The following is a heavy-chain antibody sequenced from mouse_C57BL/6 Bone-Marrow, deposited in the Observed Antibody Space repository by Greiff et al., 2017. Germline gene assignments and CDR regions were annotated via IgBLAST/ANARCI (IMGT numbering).Heavy chain of an antibody. CDR1: GYTFTSYG. Sequence: QVQLQQSGAELARPGASVKLSCKASGYTFTSYGISWVKQRTGQGLEWIGEIYPRSGNTYYNEKFKGKATLTADKSSSTAYMELRSLTSEDSAVYFCARRGYSIFYYAMDYWGQGTSVTVSS. CDR3: ARRGYSIFYYAMDY. V-gene: IGHV1-81*01. J-gene: IGHJ4*01. D-gene: IGHD2-5*01. CDR2: IYPRSGNT.